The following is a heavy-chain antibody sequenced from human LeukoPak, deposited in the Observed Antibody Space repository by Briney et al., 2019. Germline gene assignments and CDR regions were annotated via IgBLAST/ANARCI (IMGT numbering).Heavy chain of an antibody. CDR1: GYTFTSYG. D-gene: IGHD1-26*01. V-gene: IGHV1-18*01. J-gene: IGHJ4*02. Sequence: ASVKVPCKASGYTFTSYGISWVRQAPGQGLEWMGWISAYNGNTNYAQKLQGRVTMTTDTSTSTAYMELRSLRSDDTAVYYCARDTGELLRSYYFDYWGQGTLVTVSS. CDR2: ISAYNGNT. CDR3: ARDTGELLRSYYFDY.